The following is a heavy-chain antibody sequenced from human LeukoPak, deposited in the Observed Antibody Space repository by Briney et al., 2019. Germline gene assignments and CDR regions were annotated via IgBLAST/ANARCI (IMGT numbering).Heavy chain of an antibody. V-gene: IGHV3-23*01. CDR1: GFTFSSYA. J-gene: IGHJ4*02. CDR2: ISGSGGST. CDR3: ARDRWARYYGSGSYLCPDY. Sequence: HPGGSLRLSCAASGFTFSSYAMSWVRQAPGKGLEWVSAISGSGGSTYYADSVKGRFTISRDNSKNTLYLQMNSLRAEDTAVYYCARDRWARYYGSGSYLCPDYWGQGTLVTVSS. D-gene: IGHD3-10*01.